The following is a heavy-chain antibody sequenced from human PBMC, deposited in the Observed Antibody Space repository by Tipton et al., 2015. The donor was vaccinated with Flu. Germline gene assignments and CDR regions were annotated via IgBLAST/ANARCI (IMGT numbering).Heavy chain of an antibody. J-gene: IGHJ3*02. Sequence: TLSLTCTVSGGSISSGGYYWSWIRQHPGKGLEWIGYIYYSGSTYYNPSLKSLVTISVDTSKNQFSLKLSSVTAADTAVYYCASYDHRHIYGSSWAGARRAFDIWGQGTMVTVSS. CDR3: ASYDHRHIYGSSWAGARRAFDI. CDR1: GGSISSGGYY. V-gene: IGHV4-31*01. D-gene: IGHD6-13*01. CDR2: IYYSGST.